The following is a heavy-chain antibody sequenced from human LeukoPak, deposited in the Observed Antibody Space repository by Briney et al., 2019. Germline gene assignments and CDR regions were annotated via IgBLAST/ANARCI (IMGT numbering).Heavy chain of an antibody. J-gene: IGHJ6*03. CDR3: ARDYYDSSGYYGYYYYYYMDV. V-gene: IGHV7-4-1*02. D-gene: IGHD3-22*01. CDR2: INTNTGNP. Sequence: ASVKVSCKASGYTFTSYAMNWVRQAPGQGLEWMGWINTNTGNPTYAQGFTGRFVFSLDTSVSTAYLQISSLKAEDTAVYYCARDYYDSSGYYGYYYYYYMDVWGKGTTVTVSS. CDR1: GYTFTSYA.